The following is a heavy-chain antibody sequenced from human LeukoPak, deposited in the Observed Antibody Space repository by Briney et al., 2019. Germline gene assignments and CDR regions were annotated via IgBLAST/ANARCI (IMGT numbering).Heavy chain of an antibody. CDR1: GYTFTSYD. J-gene: IGHJ4*02. Sequence: GASVKVSCKASGYTFTSYDMHWVRQAPGQGRERMGIINPSGGSTSYAQKFQGRVTITRDTSTSTVYMELRRLRYEDTAVYYCESAGTQQLVPDYWGQGTLVTVSS. D-gene: IGHD6-13*01. CDR3: ESAGTQQLVPDY. V-gene: IGHV1-46*01. CDR2: INPSGGST.